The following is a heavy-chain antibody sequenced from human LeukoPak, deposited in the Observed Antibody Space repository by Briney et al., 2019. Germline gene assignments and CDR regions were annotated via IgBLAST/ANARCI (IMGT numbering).Heavy chain of an antibody. D-gene: IGHD2-2*01. V-gene: IGHV5-51*01. J-gene: IGHJ3*02. CDR1: GYSFTSYW. CDR2: IYPGDSDT. Sequence: RGESLKISCKGSGYSFTSYWIGWVRQMPGKGLEWMGIIYPGDSDTRYSPSFQGQVTISADKSISTAYLQWSSLKASDTAMYYCARRGIECSSTSCHPMGDAFDIWGQGTMVTVSS. CDR3: ARRGIECSSTSCHPMGDAFDI.